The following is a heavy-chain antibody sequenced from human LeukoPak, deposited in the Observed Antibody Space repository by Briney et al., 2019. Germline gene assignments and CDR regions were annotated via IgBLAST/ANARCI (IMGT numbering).Heavy chain of an antibody. CDR1: GYTFTSYD. CDR3: ARNFYGDGFDI. Sequence: ASVKVSCKASGYTFTSYDINWVRQATGQGLEWMGWMNPNSGNTGYAQKFQGRVTITRDTSTSTAYMELSSLRPEDTAVYFCARNFYGDGFDIWGQGTKVTVS. D-gene: IGHD2/OR15-2a*01. CDR2: MNPNSGNT. V-gene: IGHV1-8*03. J-gene: IGHJ3*02.